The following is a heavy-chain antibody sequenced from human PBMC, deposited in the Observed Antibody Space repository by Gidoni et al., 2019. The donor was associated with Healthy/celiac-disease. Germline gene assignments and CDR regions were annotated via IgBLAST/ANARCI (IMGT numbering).Heavy chain of an antibody. J-gene: IGHJ4*02. CDR2: ISYDGSNK. CDR1: GFTFISYG. CDR3: ARYSGSYYDY. V-gene: IGHV3-30*03. Sequence: QVQLVESGGGVVQPGRSLRLSCSASGFTFISYGMHWVRQAPGKGREGVAVISYDGSNKYYADSVKGRFTISRDNSKNTLYLQMNSLRAEDTAVYYCARYSGSYYDYWGQGTLVTVSS. D-gene: IGHD1-26*01.